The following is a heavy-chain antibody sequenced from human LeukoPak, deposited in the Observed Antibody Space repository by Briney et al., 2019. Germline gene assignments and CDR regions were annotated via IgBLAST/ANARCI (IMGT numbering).Heavy chain of an antibody. Sequence: GGSLRLSCAASGFTFRSYAMSWVRQAPGKGLEWVSTISDSGGNTYYADSVKGRFTIFRDNSKNTLYLQMNSLRAEDTAVYYCARSATDGKLDYWGQGTLVTVSS. CDR2: ISDSGGNT. D-gene: IGHD4-17*01. CDR1: GFTFRSYA. J-gene: IGHJ4*02. V-gene: IGHV3-23*01. CDR3: ARSATDGKLDY.